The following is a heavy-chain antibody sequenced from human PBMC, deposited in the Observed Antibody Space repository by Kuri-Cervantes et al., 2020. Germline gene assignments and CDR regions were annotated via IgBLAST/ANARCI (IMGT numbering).Heavy chain of an antibody. Sequence: GGSLRLSCAASGFTFSSYGMHWVRQAPGKGLEWVAVISYDGSNKYYADSVKGRFTISRGNAKNSLYLQMNSLRAEDTAVYYCARGGYALAVCDYWGQRTLVTVSS. V-gene: IGHV3-30*03. CDR3: ARGGYALAVCDY. CDR1: GFTFSSYG. J-gene: IGHJ4*02. CDR2: ISYDGSNK. D-gene: IGHD3-16*01.